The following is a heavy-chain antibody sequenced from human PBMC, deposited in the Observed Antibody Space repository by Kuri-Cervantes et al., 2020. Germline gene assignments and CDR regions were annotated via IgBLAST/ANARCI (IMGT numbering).Heavy chain of an antibody. CDR2: IYSGGST. J-gene: IGHJ4*02. CDR3: ARGVTELRYFDWLFELGY. CDR1: GFTVSSNY. Sequence: GVLKISCAASGFTVSSNYMSWVRQAPGKGLEWVSVIYSGGSTYYADSVKGRFTISRDNSKNTLYLQMNSLRAEDTAVYYCARGVTELRYFDWLFELGYWGQGTLVTVSS. D-gene: IGHD3-9*01. V-gene: IGHV3-66*02.